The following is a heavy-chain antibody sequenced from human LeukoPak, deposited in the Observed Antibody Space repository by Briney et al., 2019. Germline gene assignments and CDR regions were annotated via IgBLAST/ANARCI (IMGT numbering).Heavy chain of an antibody. CDR2: ISSSGGAI. J-gene: IGHJ5*01. CDR1: GFTFSSYA. Sequence: PGGSLRLSCAASGFTFSSYAMSWVRQAPGKGLEWVSTISSSGGAIYYAASVKGRFTISRDNSKNTVFLQMNSLSTEDTAVYSCFTGSAYYYDSWGQGTLVTVSS. CDR3: FTGSAYYYDS. V-gene: IGHV3-23*01. D-gene: IGHD3-22*01.